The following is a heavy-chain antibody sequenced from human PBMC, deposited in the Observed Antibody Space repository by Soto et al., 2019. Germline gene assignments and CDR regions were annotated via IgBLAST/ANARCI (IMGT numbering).Heavy chain of an antibody. CDR3: AKGILAATIGPYAMDV. D-gene: IGHD6-13*01. J-gene: IGHJ6*02. CDR1: GFTFSSYA. CDR2: ISYDGNYI. Sequence: LRLSCAASGFTFSSYAMHWVRQAPGKGLEWVGVISYDGNYIYYADSVKGRFTISRDNSKNTLYVQVNSLRPEDTAVYYCAKGILAATIGPYAMDVWGQGTTVTVSS. V-gene: IGHV3-30*18.